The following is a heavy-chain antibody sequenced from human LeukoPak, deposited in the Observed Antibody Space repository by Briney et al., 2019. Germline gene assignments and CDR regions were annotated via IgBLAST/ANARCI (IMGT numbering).Heavy chain of an antibody. J-gene: IGHJ4*02. D-gene: IGHD5-18*01. CDR2: ISGSGGST. Sequence: PGGSLRLSCAASGFTFSSYAMSWVRQAPGKGLEWVSAISGSGGSTYYADSVKGRFTISRDNSKNTLYLQMNSLRAEDTAVYYCARGDSYGYFYFDYWGQGTLVTVSS. V-gene: IGHV3-23*01. CDR1: GFTFSSYA. CDR3: ARGDSYGYFYFDY.